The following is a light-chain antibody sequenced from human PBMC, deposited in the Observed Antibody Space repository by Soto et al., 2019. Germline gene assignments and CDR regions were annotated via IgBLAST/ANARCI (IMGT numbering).Light chain of an antibody. V-gene: IGLV2-14*01. CDR3: SSYTSSSLPYV. Sequence: QSVLTQPASVSGSPGQSITISCAGTRSEFGGYNYVSWYQQHPGKAPKLMIYDVSNRPSGVSNRFSGSKSGNTASLTISGLQAEDEADYYCSSYTSSSLPYVFGTGTKVTVL. CDR1: RSEFGGYNY. CDR2: DVS. J-gene: IGLJ1*01.